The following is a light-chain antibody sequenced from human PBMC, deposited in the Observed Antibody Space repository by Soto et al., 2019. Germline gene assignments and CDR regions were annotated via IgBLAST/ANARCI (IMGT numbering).Light chain of an antibody. J-gene: IGKJ4*01. CDR3: QQYDNLPLT. V-gene: IGKV3-15*01. Sequence: EIVMTQSPATLSVSPGERATLSCRASQSVNSRLAWYQQKPGQTPRLLIYDASTRATGIPTRFSGSGSGTDFTLTISSLQPEDIATYYCQQYDNLPLTFGGGTKVDIK. CDR1: QSVNSR. CDR2: DAS.